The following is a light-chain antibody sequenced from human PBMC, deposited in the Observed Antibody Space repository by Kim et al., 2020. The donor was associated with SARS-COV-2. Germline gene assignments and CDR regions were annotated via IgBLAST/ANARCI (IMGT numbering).Light chain of an antibody. Sequence: SSELTQDPAVSVALGQPVRITCQGDSLRSYYATWYQQKPGQAPILVIYGKNNRPSGIPDRFSGSSSGNTASLTITGTQAGDEADYYCNSRVSNDNVVFGG. CDR3: NSRVSNDNVV. V-gene: IGLV3-19*01. CDR2: GKN. CDR1: SLRSYY. J-gene: IGLJ2*01.